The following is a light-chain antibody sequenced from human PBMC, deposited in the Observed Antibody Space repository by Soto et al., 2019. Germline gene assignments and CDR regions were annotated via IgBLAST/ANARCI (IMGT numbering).Light chain of an antibody. V-gene: IGLV1-40*01. CDR2: ASY. CDR3: QSYESSLSGYV. J-gene: IGLJ1*01. CDR1: SXNIGSNY. Sequence: QSVLTQPPSASGTPGQRVTISCSGSSXNIGSNYVYWYQQLPRTAPKLLIFASYNRPSGVPDRFSGSKSGTSASLAITGLQAEDEAEYYCQSYESSLSGYVFGIGTKVTVL.